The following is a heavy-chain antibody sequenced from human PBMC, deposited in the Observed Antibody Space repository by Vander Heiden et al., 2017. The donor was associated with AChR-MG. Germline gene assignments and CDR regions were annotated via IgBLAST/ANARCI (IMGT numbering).Heavy chain of an antibody. V-gene: IGHV4-59*01. CDR3: ARVSNLYNWFDP. CDR1: GGSITTYY. D-gene: IGHD1-1*01. CDR2: MYNSGST. Sequence: QVQLQESGPGLVKPSETLSLTCTVSGGSITTYYWSWIRQPPGRGLEWIGHMYNSGSTNYNPSLMSRVTISADTTRNQFSLRLNSVTAADTAVYYCARVSNLYNWFDPWGQGTLVTVSS. J-gene: IGHJ5*02.